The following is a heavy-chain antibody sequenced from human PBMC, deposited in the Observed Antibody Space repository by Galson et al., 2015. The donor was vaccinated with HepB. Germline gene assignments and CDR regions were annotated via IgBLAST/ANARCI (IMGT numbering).Heavy chain of an antibody. D-gene: IGHD6-19*01. Sequence: SVKVSCKASGYTFTAYGITWVRQAPGQGLEWMGWINAYNGKTNYVQKLQGRVTMTTDTPTSTAYMELRSLRSDDTAVYYCARGVAVSESYFFDYWGQGTLVTVSS. J-gene: IGHJ4*02. CDR3: ARGVAVSESYFFDY. CDR1: GYTFTAYG. CDR2: INAYNGKT. V-gene: IGHV1-18*01.